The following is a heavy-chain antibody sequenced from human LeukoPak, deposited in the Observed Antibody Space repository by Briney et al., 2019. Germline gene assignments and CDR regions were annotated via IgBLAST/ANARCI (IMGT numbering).Heavy chain of an antibody. V-gene: IGHV1-2*02. CDR1: GYNFTVYY. Sequence: ASVKVSCKAFGYNFTVYYMHWVRQAPGQGLEWVGWINLYSGGTHYAQKFQGRVTMTMDTSINAAYMELSRLGSDDTAVYYCARVAGGDWYYFDFWGQGSLVTVSS. CDR3: ARVAGGDWYYFDF. D-gene: IGHD2-21*02. CDR2: INLYSGGT. J-gene: IGHJ4*02.